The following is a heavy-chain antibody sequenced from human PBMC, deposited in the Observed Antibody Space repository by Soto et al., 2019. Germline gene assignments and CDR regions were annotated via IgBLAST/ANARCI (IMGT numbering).Heavy chain of an antibody. Sequence: QVQLVESGGGVVQPGRSLRLSCAASGFTFSSYGMHWVRQAPGKGLEWVAVISYDGSNKYYADSVKVRFNISSDNSKNTVYLQMNRLRDEDTAVYYGAKDRKVIAAAPYFDYWGQGTLDTVSS. V-gene: IGHV3-30*18. CDR3: AKDRKVIAAAPYFDY. J-gene: IGHJ4*02. CDR2: ISYDGSNK. CDR1: GFTFSSYG. D-gene: IGHD6-13*01.